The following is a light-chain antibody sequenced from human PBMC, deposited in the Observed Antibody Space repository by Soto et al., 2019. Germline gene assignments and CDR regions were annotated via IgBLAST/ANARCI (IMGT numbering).Light chain of an antibody. CDR2: DAS. J-gene: IGKJ5*01. CDR1: QDILNY. CDR3: QHYNGLPRT. Sequence: DIRVTQSPSSLSASVGDRVTITCHASQDILNYLNWYQQKPGKAPKLLIYDASTLNTGVPSRFSGTGYGTDFSFTISSMQPEDVATYYCQHYNGLPRTCGQGTRLELK. V-gene: IGKV1-33*01.